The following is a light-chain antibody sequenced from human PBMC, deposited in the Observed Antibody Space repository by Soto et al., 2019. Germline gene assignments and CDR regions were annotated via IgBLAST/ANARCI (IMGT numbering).Light chain of an antibody. V-gene: IGKV3-15*01. Sequence: VMTQSPATLSVSPGERATLSCRASQSVNSNLAWYQQKPGQAPRLLIFGASTRATGIPARFSGSGSGTEFTLTFSSLQSEDFAVYYCQHYHNWPPWTFGQGTKVEI. CDR1: QSVNSN. CDR2: GAS. J-gene: IGKJ1*01. CDR3: QHYHNWPPWT.